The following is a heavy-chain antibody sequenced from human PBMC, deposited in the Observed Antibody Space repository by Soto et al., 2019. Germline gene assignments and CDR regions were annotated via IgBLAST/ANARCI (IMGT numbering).Heavy chain of an antibody. Sequence: SGPTLVNPTQTLTLTCTFSGFSLSTPGMRVSWIRQPPGKALEWLARIDWDDDTFYSPSLKTRLTISKDTSKNQVVLTMTNMDPTDTAIYYCARVWIADSFDYSGQRALVTGSA. CDR2: IDWDDDT. CDR3: ARVWIADSFDY. D-gene: IGHD3-10*01. CDR1: GFSLSTPGMR. V-gene: IGHV2-70*04. J-gene: IGHJ4*02.